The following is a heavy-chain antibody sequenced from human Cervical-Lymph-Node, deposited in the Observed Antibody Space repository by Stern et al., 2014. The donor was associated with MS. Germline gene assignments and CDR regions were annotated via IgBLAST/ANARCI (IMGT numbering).Heavy chain of an antibody. CDR2: IYPADSDT. CDR3: AKGAGATLRRFDF. V-gene: IGHV5-51*03. J-gene: IGHJ4*02. Sequence: VQLVQSGAEVKKSGESLKISCKGTGYNFPNYWIGWVRQMPGKGLEWMGIIYPADSDTRYRPSFQGQVTISADKSINNAYLQWNSLKASDTAIYFCAKGAGATLRRFDFWGQGTLVTVSS. CDR1: GYNFPNYW. D-gene: IGHD1-14*01.